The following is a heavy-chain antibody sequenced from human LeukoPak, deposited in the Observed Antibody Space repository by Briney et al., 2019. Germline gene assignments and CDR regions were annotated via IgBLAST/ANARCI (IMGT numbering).Heavy chain of an antibody. D-gene: IGHD2/OR15-2a*01. J-gene: IGHJ3*02. Sequence: SETLSLTCTVSGGSISSGGYYWSGIRQHPGKGLEWIGYIYYSGSTYYNPSLKSRVTISVDTSKNQFSLKLSSVTAADTAVYYCARHGKGVTYFYTFDIWGQGTVVAVSS. CDR3: ARHGKGVTYFYTFDI. V-gene: IGHV4-31*03. CDR1: GGSISSGGYY. CDR2: IYYSGST.